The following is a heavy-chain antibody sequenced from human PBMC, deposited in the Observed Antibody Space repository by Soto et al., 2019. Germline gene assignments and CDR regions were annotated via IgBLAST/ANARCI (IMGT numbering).Heavy chain of an antibody. CDR2: ISYDGSNK. V-gene: IGHV3-30-3*01. J-gene: IGHJ4*02. CDR3: ARYYDFWSGHDY. D-gene: IGHD3-3*01. Sequence: GGSLRLSCAASGFTFSSYAMHWVRQAPGKGLEWVAVISYDGSNKYYADSVKGRFTISRDNSKNTLYLQMNSLRAEDTAVYYCARYYDFWSGHDYWGQGTLVTVSS. CDR1: GFTFSSYA.